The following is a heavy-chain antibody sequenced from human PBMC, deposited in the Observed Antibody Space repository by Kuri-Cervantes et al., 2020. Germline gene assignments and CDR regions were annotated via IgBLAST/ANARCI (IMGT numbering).Heavy chain of an antibody. D-gene: IGHD1-26*01. Sequence: ASVKVSCKATGYTFTSYGISWVRQAPGQGLEWMGWISAYNGNTNYAQKLQGRVTMTTDTSTSTAYMELRSLRSDDTAVYYCAKVGRYGYAFDIWGQGTMVTVSS. J-gene: IGHJ3*02. CDR2: ISAYNGNT. V-gene: IGHV1-18*01. CDR3: AKVGRYGYAFDI. CDR1: GYTFTSYG.